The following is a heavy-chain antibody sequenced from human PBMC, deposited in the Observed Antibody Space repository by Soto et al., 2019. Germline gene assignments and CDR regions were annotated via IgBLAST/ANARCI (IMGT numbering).Heavy chain of an antibody. CDR1: ADTFTSYY. Sequence: ASVKVSCKAPADTFTSYYIHWVRQAPGHGLEWMGIINPNGGSTRFAQTFQGRMTMTTDTSTSTVYMELRSLRSEDTAVYYCARAQPTAMVLLPDDYWGQGTRSTGS. CDR2: INPNGGST. CDR3: ARAQPTAMVLLPDDY. D-gene: IGHD5-18*01. V-gene: IGHV1-46*01. J-gene: IGHJ4*02.